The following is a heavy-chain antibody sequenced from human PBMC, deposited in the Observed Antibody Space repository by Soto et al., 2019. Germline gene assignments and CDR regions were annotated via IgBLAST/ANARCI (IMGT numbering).Heavy chain of an antibody. V-gene: IGHV3-21*01. D-gene: IGHD4-17*01. Sequence: EVQLVESGGGLVKPGGSLRLSCAASGFTFSSYSMNWVRQAPGKGLEWVSSISSSSSYIYYADSVKGRFTISRDNAKNSLYLQMNRLRAEDTAVYYCARLTTPPGYYYYYMDVWGKGTTVTVSS. CDR1: GFTFSSYS. CDR3: ARLTTPPGYYYYYMDV. CDR2: ISSSSSYI. J-gene: IGHJ6*03.